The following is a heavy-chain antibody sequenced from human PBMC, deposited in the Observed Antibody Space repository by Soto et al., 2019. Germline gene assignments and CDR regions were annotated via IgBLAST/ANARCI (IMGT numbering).Heavy chain of an antibody. CDR2: IDDSGST. J-gene: IGHJ4*02. D-gene: IGHD6-13*01. CDR3: ARVRLAAADYFDY. V-gene: IGHV4-61*01. Sequence: QVQLQESGPGLVKPSETLSLTCTVSGGSVSSVSYYWSWIRQPPGKGLEWIGHIDDSGSTSNNPSLKSRVTISVDTSKNQFSLNLTSVTAADTAVYYCARVRLAAADYFDYWSQGTLVTVSS. CDR1: GGSVSSVSYY.